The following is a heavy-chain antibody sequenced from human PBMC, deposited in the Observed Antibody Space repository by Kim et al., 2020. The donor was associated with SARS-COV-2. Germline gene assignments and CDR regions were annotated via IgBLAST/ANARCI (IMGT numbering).Heavy chain of an antibody. J-gene: IGHJ4*02. Sequence: SETLSLTCTVSGGSISSGDYYWSWIRQPPGKGLEWIGYIYYSGSTYYNPSLKSRVTISVDTSKNQFSLKLSSVTAADTAVYYCARDPAGRYYGSGSFSYWGQGTLVTVSS. CDR3: ARDPAGRYYGSGSFSY. D-gene: IGHD3-10*01. CDR1: GGSISSGDYY. V-gene: IGHV4-30-4*01. CDR2: IYYSGST.